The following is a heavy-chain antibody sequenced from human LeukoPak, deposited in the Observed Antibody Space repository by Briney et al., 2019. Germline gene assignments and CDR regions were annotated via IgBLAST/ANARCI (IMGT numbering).Heavy chain of an antibody. J-gene: IGHJ4*02. V-gene: IGHV3-30-3*01. Sequence: GGSLRLSCAASGFTFNNYWMSWVRQAPGKGLEWVAVISYDGSNKYYADSVKGRFTISRDNSKNTLYLQMNSLRAEDTAVYYCARGASYYYDSSGYYADFDYWGQGTLVTVSS. CDR1: GFTFNNYW. D-gene: IGHD3-22*01. CDR3: ARGASYYYDSSGYYADFDY. CDR2: ISYDGSNK.